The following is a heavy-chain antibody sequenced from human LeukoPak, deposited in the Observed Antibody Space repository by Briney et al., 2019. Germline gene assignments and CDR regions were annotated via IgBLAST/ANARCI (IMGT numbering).Heavy chain of an antibody. CDR3: ARVTGYFQH. CDR2: IYHSGST. Sequence: TSETLSLTCTVSGGSISGGGYYWSWIRQPPGKGLEWIGYIYHSGSTYYNPSLKSRVTISVDRSKNQFSLKLSSVTAADTAVYYCARVTGYFQHWGQGTLVTVSS. CDR1: GGSISGGGYY. J-gene: IGHJ1*01. V-gene: IGHV4-30-2*01.